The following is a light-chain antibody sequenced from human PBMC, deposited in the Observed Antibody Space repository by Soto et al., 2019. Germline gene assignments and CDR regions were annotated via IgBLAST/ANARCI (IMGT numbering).Light chain of an antibody. CDR1: QDISDY. CDR3: QQYNSYSQT. J-gene: IGKJ1*01. CDR2: DAS. Sequence: DIQLTQSPSFLSASVGDRVTITCRASQDISDYLAWYQQRPGKAPKLLIYDASSLESGVPSRFSGSGSGTEFTLTISSLQPDDFATYYCQQYNSYSQTFGQGTKVDIK. V-gene: IGKV1-5*01.